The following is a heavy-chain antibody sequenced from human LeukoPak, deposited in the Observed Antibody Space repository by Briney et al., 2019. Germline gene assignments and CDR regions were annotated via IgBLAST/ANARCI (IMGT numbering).Heavy chain of an antibody. CDR2: ISAYNGNT. Sequence: ASVKVSCTASGYTITIYGISWVRQAPGQGLEWMGWISAYNGNTNYAQKLQGRVTMTTDTSTSTAYMELRSLRSDDTAVYYCARDAVTIDYYYYGMDVWGQGTTVTVSS. CDR1: GYTITIYG. V-gene: IGHV1-18*01. D-gene: IGHD4-11*01. CDR3: ARDAVTIDYYYYGMDV. J-gene: IGHJ6*02.